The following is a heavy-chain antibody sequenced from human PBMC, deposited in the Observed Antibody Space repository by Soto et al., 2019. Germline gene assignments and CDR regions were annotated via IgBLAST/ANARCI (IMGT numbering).Heavy chain of an antibody. CDR1: GVSVSRGSYY. D-gene: IGHD4-17*01. Sequence: PSETLSLTCPVSGVSVSRGSYYWSWLRQPPGKGLEWIGYIYYSGSTNYNPSLKSRVTISVDTSKNQFSLKLSSVTAADTAVYYCARASTVTTGYDYWGQGTLVNVSS. CDR3: ARASTVTTGYDY. CDR2: IYYSGST. J-gene: IGHJ4*02. V-gene: IGHV4-61*01.